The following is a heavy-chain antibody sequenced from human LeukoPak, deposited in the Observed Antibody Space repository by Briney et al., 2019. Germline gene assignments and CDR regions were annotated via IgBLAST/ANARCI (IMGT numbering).Heavy chain of an antibody. V-gene: IGHV3-30*18. D-gene: IGHD4-17*01. J-gene: IGHJ4*02. Sequence: PGGSLRLSCAASGFTFSSYGMHWVRQAPGKGLEWVAVISYDGSNKYYADSVKGRFTISRDNSKNTLYLQVNSLRAEDTAVYYCAKDRVNYGEGNFDYWGQGTLVTVSS. CDR1: GFTFSSYG. CDR3: AKDRVNYGEGNFDY. CDR2: ISYDGSNK.